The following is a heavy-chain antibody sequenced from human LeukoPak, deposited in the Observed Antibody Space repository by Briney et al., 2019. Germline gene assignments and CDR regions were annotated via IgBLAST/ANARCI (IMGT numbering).Heavy chain of an antibody. D-gene: IGHD3-10*02. CDR2: ISSSGSTI. V-gene: IGHV3-48*03. CDR3: AERGITMIGGV. Sequence: GGSLRLFCAASGFTFSSYEMNWVRQAPGKGLEWVSYISSSGSTIYYADSVKGRFTISRDNAKNSLYLQMNSLRAEDTAVYYCAERGITMIGGVWGKGTTVTISS. CDR1: GFTFSSYE. J-gene: IGHJ6*04.